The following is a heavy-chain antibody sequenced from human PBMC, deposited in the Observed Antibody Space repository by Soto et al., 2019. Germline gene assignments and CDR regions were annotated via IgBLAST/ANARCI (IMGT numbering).Heavy chain of an antibody. J-gene: IGHJ4*02. D-gene: IGHD2-21*02. Sequence: PGGSLRLSCAASGFTFSTYAMAWVRQAPGKGLEWVSGVSASGLNTDYADPVKGRFYISRDNSKNTVSLHMNSLRAEDTALYYCAKDPFDCGDDCSSNYWGQRTRVTVSS. CDR3: AKDPFDCGDDCSSNY. CDR1: GFTFSTYA. CDR2: VSASGLNT. V-gene: IGHV3-23*01.